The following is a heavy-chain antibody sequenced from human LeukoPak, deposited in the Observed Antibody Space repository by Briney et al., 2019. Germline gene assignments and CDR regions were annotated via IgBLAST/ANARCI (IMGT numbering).Heavy chain of an antibody. V-gene: IGHV1-46*01. Sequence: ASVKVSCKAFGHTFTSHYMHWVRQAPGQGLEWMGIINPSGGSTSYAQKFQGRVTMTRDTSTATVYMELSSLRSEDTAVYYCATARRLEGYCSSITCLVPYNWLDPWGQGTLVTVSS. CDR2: INPSGGST. CDR1: GHTFTSHY. D-gene: IGHD2-2*01. CDR3: ATARRLEGYCSSITCLVPYNWLDP. J-gene: IGHJ5*02.